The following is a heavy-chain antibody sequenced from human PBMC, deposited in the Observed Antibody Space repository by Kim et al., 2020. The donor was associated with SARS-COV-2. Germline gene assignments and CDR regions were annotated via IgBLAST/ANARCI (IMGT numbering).Heavy chain of an antibody. Sequence: SETLSLTCAVYGGSFSGYYWSWIRQPPGKGLEWIGEINHSGSTNYNPSLKSRVTISVDTSKNQFSLKLSSVTAADTAVYYCARGARPVASYYWGQGTLVTVSS. CDR1: GGSFSGYY. D-gene: IGHD6-6*01. CDR3: ARGARPVASYY. V-gene: IGHV4-34*01. CDR2: INHSGST. J-gene: IGHJ4*02.